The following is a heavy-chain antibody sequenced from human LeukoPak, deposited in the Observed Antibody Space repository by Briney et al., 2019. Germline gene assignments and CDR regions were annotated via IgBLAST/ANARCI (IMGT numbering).Heavy chain of an antibody. D-gene: IGHD3-22*01. CDR1: GFTFSSYA. J-gene: IGHJ3*02. V-gene: IGHV3-23*01. CDR3: ARAFLYYFDSSGYYRAFDI. Sequence: TGGSLRLSCAASGFTFSSYAMSWVRQAPGKGLEWVSAISGSGGSTYYADSVKGRFTISRDNSKNTLYLQMNTLRAEDTAVYYCARAFLYYFDSSGYYRAFDIWGQGTMVTVSS. CDR2: ISGSGGST.